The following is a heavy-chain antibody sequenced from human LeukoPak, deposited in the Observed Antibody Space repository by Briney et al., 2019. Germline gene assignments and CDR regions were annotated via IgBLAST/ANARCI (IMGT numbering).Heavy chain of an antibody. CDR2: IYRSGST. V-gene: IGHV4-30-2*01. J-gene: IGHJ5*02. Sequence: SQTLSLTCAVSGGSISSGGYSWSWIRQPPGKGLEWIGYIYRSGSTYYNPSLKSRVTISVDRSKNQFSLKLSSVTAADTAVYYCARASLSKAFDPWGQGTLVTVSS. CDR3: ARASLSKAFDP. CDR1: GGSISSGGYS.